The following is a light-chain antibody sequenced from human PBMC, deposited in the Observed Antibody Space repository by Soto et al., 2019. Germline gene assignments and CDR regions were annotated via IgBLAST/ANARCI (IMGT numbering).Light chain of an antibody. CDR2: GSS. J-gene: IGKJ1*01. CDR1: QSLSSNY. V-gene: IGKV3-20*01. Sequence: VWGQPAGTVSLYPGGRGTLSCIASQSLSSNYLAWYQQKPGQAPRLLIYGSSSSATSIPDTFSGRGTGTDFTLTIPSFEPEDFAAYSCQHSYIRPRTSRERSKVDI. CDR3: QHSYIRPRT.